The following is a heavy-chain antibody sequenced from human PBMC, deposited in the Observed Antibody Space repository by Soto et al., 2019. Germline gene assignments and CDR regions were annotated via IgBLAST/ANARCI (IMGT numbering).Heavy chain of an antibody. CDR3: ARGPYYYDSSGYSVY. D-gene: IGHD3-22*01. CDR2: ISAYNGNT. V-gene: IGHV1-18*01. CDR1: GYTFTSYG. J-gene: IGHJ4*02. Sequence: ASVKVSCKASGYTFTSYGISWVRQAPGQGLEWMGWISAYNGNTNYAQKLQGRVTKTTDTSTSTAYMELRSLRSDDTAVYYCARGPYYYDSSGYSVYWGQGTLVTVSS.